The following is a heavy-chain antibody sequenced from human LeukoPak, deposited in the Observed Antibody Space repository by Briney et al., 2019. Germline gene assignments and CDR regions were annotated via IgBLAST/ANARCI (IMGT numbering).Heavy chain of an antibody. V-gene: IGHV3-21*01. CDR3: ARDGHFDY. Sequence: PGGSLRLSCAASGFTFSYYTMNWVRQAPGKGLEWVSSIRSRSSYISYADSVEGRFTISRDNAKNSLYLQMDSLRAEDTAVYYCARDGHFDYWGQGTLVTVSS. CDR2: IRSRSSYI. J-gene: IGHJ4*02. CDR1: GFTFSYYT.